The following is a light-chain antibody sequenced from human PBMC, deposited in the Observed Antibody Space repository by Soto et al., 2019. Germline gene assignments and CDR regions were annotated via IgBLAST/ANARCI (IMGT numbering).Light chain of an antibody. CDR1: SSDLGTYNL. J-gene: IGLJ2*01. Sequence: QSALTQPASVSGSPGQSITLSCTGTSSDLGTYNLVSWYQQHPDKAPKLMIYEGSKRPSGVSDRFSGSRSGNTASLTISGLQAEDEAHYYCCSYVGSKALLFGGGTKLTVL. CDR2: EGS. V-gene: IGLV2-23*01. CDR3: CSYVGSKALL.